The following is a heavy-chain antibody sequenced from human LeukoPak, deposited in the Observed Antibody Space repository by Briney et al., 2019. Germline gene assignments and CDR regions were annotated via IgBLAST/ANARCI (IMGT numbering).Heavy chain of an antibody. J-gene: IGHJ4*02. CDR2: IHANSGKA. CDR1: GYTFKDYE. CDR3: ARGHYGGNRYFDN. Sequence: GASVKVSCKTSGYTFKDYEINWVRQAPGLGLEWVAWIHANSGKAGSAQKFHGRVTLTRDTSTETAFMELSGLTSDDSATYFCARGHYGGNRYFDNWGQGTLVTVSS. D-gene: IGHD4-23*01. V-gene: IGHV1-8*01.